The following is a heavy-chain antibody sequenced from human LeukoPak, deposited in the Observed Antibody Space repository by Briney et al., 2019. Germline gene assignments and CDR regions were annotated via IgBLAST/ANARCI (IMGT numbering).Heavy chain of an antibody. J-gene: IGHJ4*02. D-gene: IGHD2-2*01. V-gene: IGHV5-51*01. Sequence: GESLKISCKASGYTFTSYWIVWVRQMPGKGLEWLGIIYPGDSDTTYSSSFQGQVTISVDKSISTAYLQWSSLQASDSAMYNCARRDQYLNGNFDYWGQGTLVTVSS. CDR1: GYTFTSYW. CDR3: ARRDQYLNGNFDY. CDR2: IYPGDSDT.